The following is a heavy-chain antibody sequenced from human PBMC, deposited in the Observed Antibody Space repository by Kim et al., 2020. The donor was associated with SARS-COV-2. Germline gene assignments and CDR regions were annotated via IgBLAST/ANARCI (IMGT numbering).Heavy chain of an antibody. CDR2: T. J-gene: IGHJ4*02. V-gene: IGHV1-3*01. Sequence: TKSSQKFQGRVTMTRDTSASTAYMELSSLRSEDTAVYYCAREGGSTRGDYWGQGTLVTVSS. CDR3: AREGGSTRGDY. D-gene: IGHD2-2*01.